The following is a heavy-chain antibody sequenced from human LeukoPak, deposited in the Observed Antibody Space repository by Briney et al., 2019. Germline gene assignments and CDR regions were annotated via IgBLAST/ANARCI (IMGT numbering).Heavy chain of an antibody. D-gene: IGHD6-13*01. CDR2: INPNSGGT. V-gene: IGHV1-2*02. J-gene: IGHJ4*02. CDR1: GYTFTGYY. Sequence: ASVKVSCKASGYTFTGYYMHWVRQAPGQGLEWMGWINPNSGGTNYAQKFQGRVTMTRDTSISTAYMELSRLRSDDTAVYYCAREDSSSWYGPYYFDYWGQGTLVTVSS. CDR3: AREDSSSWYGPYYFDY.